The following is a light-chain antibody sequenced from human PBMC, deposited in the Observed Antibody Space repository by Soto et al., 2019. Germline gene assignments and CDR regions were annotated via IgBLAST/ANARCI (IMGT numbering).Light chain of an antibody. J-gene: IGLJ1*01. CDR1: SSDVGSYSL. CDR3: CSYAGRSTYV. V-gene: IGLV2-23*01. Sequence: QSALTQPASVSGSPGQSITISCTGTSSDVGSYSLVSWYQHYPGRAPKVLIYEGSKRPSGVSDRFSGSKSGNSASLTISGLQAEDEADYYCCSYAGRSTYVFGTGTKVTVL. CDR2: EGS.